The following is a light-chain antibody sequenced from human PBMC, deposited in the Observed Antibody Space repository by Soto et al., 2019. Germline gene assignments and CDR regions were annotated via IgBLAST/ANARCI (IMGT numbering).Light chain of an antibody. CDR3: QQFSSYPLT. Sequence: EFFLTQSXGSLSXXPXXXXTLXXRSSQTVSNNYLAWYQQKPGQAPRLLIYDASSRATGIPDRFSGGGSGTDFTLTISRLEPEDFAVYYCQQFSSYPLTFGGGTKVDI. V-gene: IGKV3-20*01. CDR2: DAS. J-gene: IGKJ4*01. CDR1: QTVSNNY.